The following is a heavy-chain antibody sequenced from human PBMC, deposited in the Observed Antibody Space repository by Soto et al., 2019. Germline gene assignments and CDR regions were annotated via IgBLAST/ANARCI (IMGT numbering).Heavy chain of an antibody. CDR1: GDSVSSNSAA. Sequence: SQTLSLTCAISGDSVSSNSAAWNWIRQSPSRGLEWLGRTYYRSKWYNDYAVSVKSRITINPDTSKNQFSLQLNSVTPEDTAVYYCARDGLEGIAVAGTGFWFDPWGQGTLVTVSS. CDR2: TYYRSKWYN. D-gene: IGHD6-19*01. CDR3: ARDGLEGIAVAGTGFWFDP. J-gene: IGHJ5*02. V-gene: IGHV6-1*01.